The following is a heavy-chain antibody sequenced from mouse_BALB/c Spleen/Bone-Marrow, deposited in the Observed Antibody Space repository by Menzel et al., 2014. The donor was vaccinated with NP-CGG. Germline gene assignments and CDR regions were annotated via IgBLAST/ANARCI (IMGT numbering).Heavy chain of an antibody. CDR3: ASGYYGSSPYWYFDV. CDR2: IDPENGNT. Sequence: VQLQQSGAELVGPGALVKLSCKASGFNIKDYYMHWVKQRPEQGLEWIGWIDPENGNTIYDPKFQGKASITADTSSNTAYLQLSRLTSEDTAVYYCASGYYGSSPYWYFDVWGAGTTVTVSS. J-gene: IGHJ1*01. CDR1: GFNIKDYY. V-gene: IGHV14-1*02. D-gene: IGHD1-1*01.